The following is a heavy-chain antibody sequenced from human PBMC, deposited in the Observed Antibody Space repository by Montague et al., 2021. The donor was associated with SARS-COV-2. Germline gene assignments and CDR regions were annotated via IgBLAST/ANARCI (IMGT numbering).Heavy chain of an antibody. Sequence: SETLSLTCAVYGGSLSGYYWSWIRQPPGEGLEWIAEISHSGSTSYNPSLKSRVTISVDTSKNQFSLKLSSVTAADTAVYYCARSRRITIFGVGLSNYYGMDVWGQGTTVTVYS. V-gene: IGHV4-34*01. CDR3: ARSRRITIFGVGLSNYYGMDV. CDR1: GGSLSGYY. CDR2: ISHSGST. D-gene: IGHD3-3*01. J-gene: IGHJ6*02.